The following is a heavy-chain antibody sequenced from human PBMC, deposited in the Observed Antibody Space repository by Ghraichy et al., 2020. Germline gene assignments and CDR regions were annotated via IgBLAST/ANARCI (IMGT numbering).Heavy chain of an antibody. CDR3: AKWSCSDGRCYFDY. V-gene: IGHV3-23*01. CDR1: GFTISSYG. CDR2: ISGSGDST. Sequence: GGSLRLSCAASGFTISSYGMSWVRQAPGKGLEWVSRISGSGDSTNYAVSVKGRFTISRDNFKNTLYLQMNSLRAEDTAVYYCAKWSCSDGRCYFDYWGQGTLVTVSS. J-gene: IGHJ4*02. D-gene: IGHD2-15*01.